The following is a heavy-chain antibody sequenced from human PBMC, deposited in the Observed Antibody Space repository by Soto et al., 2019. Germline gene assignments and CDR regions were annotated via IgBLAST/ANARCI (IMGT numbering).Heavy chain of an antibody. CDR1: GGIFSNYG. Sequence: SVKVSCKASGGIFSNYGFSWVRQAPGQGLEWMGGIIPLFGKPSYAQKFQGRLIISADASTNRAYLDLYSLATEDAGIYYCALFESDDDVWGSFRSWGQGTPVTVSS. V-gene: IGHV1-69*13. D-gene: IGHD3-16*01. CDR3: ALFESDDDVWGSFRS. J-gene: IGHJ5*02. CDR2: IIPLFGKP.